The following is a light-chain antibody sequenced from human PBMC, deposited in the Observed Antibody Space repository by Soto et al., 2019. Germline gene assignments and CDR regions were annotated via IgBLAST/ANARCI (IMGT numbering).Light chain of an antibody. CDR2: AND. CDR3: GTWDSSLSAGV. V-gene: IGLV1-51*01. J-gene: IGLJ2*01. CDR1: SSNIGNNY. Sequence: QSVLTQPPSVSAAPGQKVTISCSGSSSNIGNNYVSWYQQLPGTAPKLLIYANDKRPSGIPDRFSGSKSGTSATLGITELQTGDEADYYCGTWDSSLSAGVFGGGTKLTVL.